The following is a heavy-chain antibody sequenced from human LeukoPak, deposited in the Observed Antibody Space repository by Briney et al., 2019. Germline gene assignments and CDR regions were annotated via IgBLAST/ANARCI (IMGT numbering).Heavy chain of an antibody. V-gene: IGHV1-69*13. CDR1: GGTFRSYA. CDR2: IIPIFGTA. CDR3: ARDPEYSSSSGNYYYYYMDV. D-gene: IGHD6-6*01. Sequence: SVKVSCKASGGTFRSYAISWVRQAPGQGLEWMGRIIPIFGTANYAQRFQGRLTITADESTGTAYMELSSLRSEDTAVYYCARDPEYSSSSGNYYYYYMDVWGKGTTVTVSS. J-gene: IGHJ6*03.